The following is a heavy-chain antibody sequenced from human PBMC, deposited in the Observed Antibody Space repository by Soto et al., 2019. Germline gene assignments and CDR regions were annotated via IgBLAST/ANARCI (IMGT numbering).Heavy chain of an antibody. J-gene: IGHJ4*02. CDR1: GGSFSGYY. CDR3: AAYGSAYYFDY. V-gene: IGHV4-31*11. D-gene: IGHD3-10*01. Sequence: SETLSLTCAVYGGSFSGYYWSWIRQHPGKGLEWIGYIYYSGSTYYNPSLKSRVTISVDTSKNQFSLDLSSVTAADTAVYYCAAYGSAYYFDYWGQGTLVTVSS. CDR2: IYYSGST.